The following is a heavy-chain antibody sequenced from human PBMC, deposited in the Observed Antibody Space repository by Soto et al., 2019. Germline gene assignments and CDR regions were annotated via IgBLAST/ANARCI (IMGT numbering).Heavy chain of an antibody. V-gene: IGHV1-69*01. CDR3: GRTTEVKRPLPNYYYYYGMDV. Sequence: QVQLVQSGAEVKKPGSSVKISCKTSGDTFSRFAISWVRQAPGQGPEWMGGINPVYGTADYAQTFQGRVNITVDGSTSTAYLELKSLRSADTAVYYCGRTTEVKRPLPNYYYYYGMDVWGQGTTVTVS. CDR2: INPVYGTA. CDR1: GDTFSRFA. J-gene: IGHJ6*02. D-gene: IGHD4-17*01.